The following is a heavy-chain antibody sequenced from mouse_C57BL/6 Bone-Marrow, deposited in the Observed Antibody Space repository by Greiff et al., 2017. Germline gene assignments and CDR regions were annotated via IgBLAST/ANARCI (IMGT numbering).Heavy chain of an antibody. J-gene: IGHJ2*01. CDR2: IHPSDSDT. V-gene: IGHV1-74*01. CDR3: AITTYYGNFDY. Sequence: QVQLQQPGAELVKPGASLKVSCKASGYTFTSYWMYWVKQRPGQGLEWIGRIHPSDSDTNYNQKFKGKATLTVDKSTSTTYMQLSSLTSEDTAVYYCAITTYYGNFDYWGQGTTLTVSS. D-gene: IGHD2-10*01. CDR1: GYTFTSYW.